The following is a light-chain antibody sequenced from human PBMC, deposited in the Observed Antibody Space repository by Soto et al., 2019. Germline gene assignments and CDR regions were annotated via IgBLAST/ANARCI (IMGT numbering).Light chain of an antibody. CDR1: QSISHY. CDR2: GAV. CDR3: HQYGLSPRHP. Sequence: EIVLTQSPGTLSLSPGERATLSCRANQSISHYLAWYQQKPGQSSRLLIYGAVSRAIGIPDRFNGSGSETTFTLTISSLEPEDFAVYYCHQYGLSPRHPFGQGTKLEIK. J-gene: IGKJ2*01. V-gene: IGKV3-20*01.